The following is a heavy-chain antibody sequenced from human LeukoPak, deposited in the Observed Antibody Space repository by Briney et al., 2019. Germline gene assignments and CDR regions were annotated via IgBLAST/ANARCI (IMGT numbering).Heavy chain of an antibody. J-gene: IGHJ5*02. Sequence: SETLSLTCAVYGGSFSGYYWSWIRQPPGKGLEWIGSIYYSGSTYYNPSLKSRVTISVDTSKNQFSLKLSSVTAADTAVYYCARPYSNYNWFDPWGQGTLVTVSS. CDR2: IYYSGST. D-gene: IGHD4-11*01. CDR3: ARPYSNYNWFDP. V-gene: IGHV4-34*01. CDR1: GGSFSGYY.